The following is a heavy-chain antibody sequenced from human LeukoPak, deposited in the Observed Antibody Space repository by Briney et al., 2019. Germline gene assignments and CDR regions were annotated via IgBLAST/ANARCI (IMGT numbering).Heavy chain of an antibody. V-gene: IGHV4-34*01. J-gene: IGHJ4*02. CDR2: INHSGST. CDR1: GGSFSGYC. D-gene: IGHD3-10*01. CDR3: ARGYLRGYFDY. Sequence: SETLSLTCAVYGGSFSGYCWSWIRQPPGKGLEWIGEINHSGSTNYNPSLKSRVTISVDTPKNQFSLKLSSVTAADTAVYYCARGYLRGYFDYWGQGTLVTVSS.